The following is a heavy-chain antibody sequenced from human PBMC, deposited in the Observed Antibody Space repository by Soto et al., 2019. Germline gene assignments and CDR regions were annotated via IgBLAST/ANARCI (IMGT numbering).Heavy chain of an antibody. CDR1: GGTFSSYS. CDR3: ARDGGRHSGGIDY. J-gene: IGHJ4*02. Sequence: QVQLVQSGAEVKKPGSSVKVSCKASGGTFSSYSINCVRRAPGQGLEWMGEIIPIFGTANYAQKFQGRVTITADESTSTAYMELSSLRSEDTAVYYCARDGGRHSGGIDYWGQGTLVTVSS. D-gene: IGHD1-26*01. V-gene: IGHV1-69*01. CDR2: IIPIFGTA.